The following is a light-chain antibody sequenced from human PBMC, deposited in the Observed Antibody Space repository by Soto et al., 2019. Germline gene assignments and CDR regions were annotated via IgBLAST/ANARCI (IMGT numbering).Light chain of an antibody. J-gene: IGKJ1*01. V-gene: IGKV3-11*01. CDR2: DAS. CDR3: QQRGNWPPQT. Sequence: EIVLTQSPATLSLSPGERATLSCRASQSVSTYLAWYQQRPGQAPRLLIYDASKRATGIAARFSGSGSGTDFTPTISSLEPEDFAVYYCQQRGNWPPQTFGQGTKVDIK. CDR1: QSVSTY.